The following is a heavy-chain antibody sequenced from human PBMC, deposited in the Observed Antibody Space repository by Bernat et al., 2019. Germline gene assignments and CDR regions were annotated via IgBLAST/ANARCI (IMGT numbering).Heavy chain of an antibody. Sequence: EVQLVESGGGLVKPGGSLRLSCAASGFTFSNAWMSWVRQAPGKGLEWVGRIKSKTDGGTTDYAAPVKGRFTISRDDSKNTLYLQMNSLKTEDTAVYYCQLGPSDYYYCGMDVWGQGTTVTVSS. V-gene: IGHV3-15*01. J-gene: IGHJ6*02. CDR3: QLGPSDYYYCGMDV. D-gene: IGHD7-27*01. CDR2: IKSKTDGGTT. CDR1: GFTFSNAW.